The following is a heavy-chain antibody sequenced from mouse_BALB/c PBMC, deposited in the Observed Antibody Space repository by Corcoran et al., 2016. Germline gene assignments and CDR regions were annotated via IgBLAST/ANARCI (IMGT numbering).Heavy chain of an antibody. CDR2: IYWDDDK. J-gene: IGHJ4*01. D-gene: IGHD1-1*01. CDR1: GFSLSTSGMG. Sequence: QVTLKESGPGILQPSQTLSLTCSFSGFSLSTSGMGVSWIRQPSGKGLEWLAHIYWDDDKRYNPSLKSRLTISKDTSRNQVFLKITSVDTADTATYSCARREALTTVGYAMDYWGQGTSVTVSS. CDR3: ARREALTTVGYAMDY. V-gene: IGHV8-12*01.